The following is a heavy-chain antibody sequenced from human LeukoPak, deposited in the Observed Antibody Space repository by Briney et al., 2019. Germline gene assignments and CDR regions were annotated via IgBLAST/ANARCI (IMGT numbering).Heavy chain of an antibody. Sequence: PGGSLRLSCAATGFTLSGHSMNWVRQAPGKGLEWVASIKEDGSEKKYVDSVKGRFTISRDNAKTSVYLQINSLRAEDTAVYYCARGRTSDYWGQGTLVTVSS. CDR2: IKEDGSEK. CDR1: GFTLSGHS. CDR3: ARGRTSDY. J-gene: IGHJ4*02. V-gene: IGHV3-7*01. D-gene: IGHD3/OR15-3a*01.